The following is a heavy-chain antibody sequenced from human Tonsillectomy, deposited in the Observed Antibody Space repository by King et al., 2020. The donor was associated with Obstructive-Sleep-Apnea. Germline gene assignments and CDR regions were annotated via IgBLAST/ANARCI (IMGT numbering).Heavy chain of an antibody. CDR1: GFTLSSHA. V-gene: IGHV3-30-3*01. CDR3: ASQGAWYFDL. D-gene: IGHD3-16*01. Sequence: VQLVESGGGVVQPGRSLRLSCAASGFTLSSHAMHWVRQAPGKGLEWVAPISSDESNEHYSDSVKGRFTISRDVSSNTLYLQMNSLRPEDTAVYYCASQGAWYFDLWGRGTLVTVSS. J-gene: IGHJ2*01. CDR2: ISSDESNE.